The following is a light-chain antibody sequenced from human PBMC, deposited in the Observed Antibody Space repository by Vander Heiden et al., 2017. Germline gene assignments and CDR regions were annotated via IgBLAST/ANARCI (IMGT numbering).Light chain of an antibody. CDR1: QSIISY. CDR2: AAS. CDR3: QQSYSTPYT. Sequence: DNQMTHSPSSLPASVGDRVAITCRTSQSIISYLTWYQQKPGKAPKLLIYAASSLQSGVPSRFSGSGSGTDFTLTISSLQPEDFATYYCQQSYSTPYTFGQGTKLEIK. V-gene: IGKV1-39*01. J-gene: IGKJ2*01.